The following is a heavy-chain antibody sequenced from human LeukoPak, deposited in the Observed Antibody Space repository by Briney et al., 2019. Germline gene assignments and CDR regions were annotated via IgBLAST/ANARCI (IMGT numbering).Heavy chain of an antibody. CDR3: ARVVVPAAPLPGMDV. CDR1: GYTFTGYY. Sequence: ASVKVSCKASGYTFTGYYMHWVRQAPGQGHEWMGWINPNSGGTNYAQKFQGRVTMTRDTSISTAYMELSRLRSDDTAVYYCARVVVPAAPLPGMDVWGQGTTVTVSS. CDR2: INPNSGGT. D-gene: IGHD2-2*01. J-gene: IGHJ6*02. V-gene: IGHV1-2*02.